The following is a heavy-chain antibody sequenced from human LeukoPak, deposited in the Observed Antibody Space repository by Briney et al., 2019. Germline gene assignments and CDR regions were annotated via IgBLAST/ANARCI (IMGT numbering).Heavy chain of an antibody. Sequence: PSETLSLTCTVSGGSISGYYWSWIRQPPGKALEWIGYIYESGSIDYNPSLKSRVTIKLTSVTTADTAVYYCARGYGAPDYWGQGTLVTVSS. CDR3: ARGYGAPDY. V-gene: IGHV4-59*01. CDR2: IYESGSI. D-gene: IGHD4-17*01. CDR1: GGSISGYY. J-gene: IGHJ4*02.